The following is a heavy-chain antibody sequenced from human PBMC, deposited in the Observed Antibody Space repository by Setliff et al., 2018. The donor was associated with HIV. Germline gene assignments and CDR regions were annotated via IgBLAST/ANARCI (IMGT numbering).Heavy chain of an antibody. CDR2: IIPNGGGV. CDR3: ARFPLRASVSPDY. V-gene: IGHV1-2*02. CDR1: GGTFSSYA. Sequence: ASVKVSCKVSGGTFSSYAISWVRQAPGQGLEWMGGIIPNGGGVNYAQKFQPRVTMTRDPSITTVYLELNDLRSDDTAVYYCARFPLRASVSPDYWGQGTLVTVSS. J-gene: IGHJ4*02. D-gene: IGHD4-17*01.